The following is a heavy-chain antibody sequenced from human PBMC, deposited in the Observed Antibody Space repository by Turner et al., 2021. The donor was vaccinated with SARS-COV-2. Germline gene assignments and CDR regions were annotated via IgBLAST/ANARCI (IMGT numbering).Heavy chain of an antibody. D-gene: IGHD2-2*01. V-gene: IGHV4-31*03. CDR2: IYYSGST. Sequence: QVQLQESGPGLVTPSQNLSLTCTVSGGSISSGGYYWTWIRQHPGKGLEWIWYIYYSGSTYYNPSLKSRVTISVDTSKNQFSLKLSSVTAADTAVYYCARTKGYCSSTSCYLDYWGQGTLVTVSS. J-gene: IGHJ4*02. CDR3: ARTKGYCSSTSCYLDY. CDR1: GGSISSGGYY.